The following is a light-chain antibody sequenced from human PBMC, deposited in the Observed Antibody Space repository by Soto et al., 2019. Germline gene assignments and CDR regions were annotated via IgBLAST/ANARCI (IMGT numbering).Light chain of an antibody. V-gene: IGLV2-14*01. CDR2: DVS. Sequence: QSALTQPASVSGSPGQSITISCTGTSGDIGGYNYVSWYQQHPGKAPKLMIYDVSNRPSGVSNRFSGSKSGNTASLTISGLQAEDEADYYCSSYTSSSTLVVFGGGTQLTGL. CDR3: SSYTSSSTLVV. CDR1: SGDIGGYNY. J-gene: IGLJ2*01.